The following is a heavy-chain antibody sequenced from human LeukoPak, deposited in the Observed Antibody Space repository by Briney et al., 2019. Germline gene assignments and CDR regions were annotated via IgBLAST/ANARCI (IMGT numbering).Heavy chain of an antibody. V-gene: IGHV3-15*07. CDR2: IKSKSVGGTI. CDR3: ATTRTY. J-gene: IGHJ4*02. CDR1: GFTFSSTW. Sequence: GGSLRLSCAASGFTFSSTWMNWVRQAPGKGLEWVGRIKSKSVGGTIDYAAPVKGRFTISRDDSKNTLYLQMHSLTTEDTAVYYCATTRTYWGQGTLVTVSS.